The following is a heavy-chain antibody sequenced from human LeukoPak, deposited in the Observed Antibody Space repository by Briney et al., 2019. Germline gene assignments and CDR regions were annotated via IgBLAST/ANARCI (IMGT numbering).Heavy chain of an antibody. CDR2: IGAYNGDT. Sequence: GASVKISCKPSGYTFTSFGISWVRQAPRQGLEWIGWIGAYNGDTNYAQKFQGRVTMTTDTSTSTAYMDLRSLRSDDTAVYYCTRDHCRGDNCPSFDYWGQGTGVTVSS. D-gene: IGHD2-15*01. CDR1: GYTFTSFG. CDR3: TRDHCRGDNCPSFDY. V-gene: IGHV1-18*04. J-gene: IGHJ4*02.